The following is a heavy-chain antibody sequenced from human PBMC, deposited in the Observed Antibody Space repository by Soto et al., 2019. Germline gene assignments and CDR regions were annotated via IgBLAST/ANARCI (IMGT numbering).Heavy chain of an antibody. J-gene: IGHJ1*01. CDR2: INWNGVNK. V-gene: IGHV3-9*01. D-gene: IGHD3-16*01. Sequence: EVQLVESGGGLEQPGMSLTLSCAASGFRFEDYAMHWVRQAPGKGLEWVSGINWNGVNKGYADSVQGRFTISRDNANKSLFLPMDYRRPEDTAFYYSATDADRLGELWGYFQNWGQGTPVIVSS. CDR3: ATDADRLGELWGYFQN. CDR1: GFRFEDYA.